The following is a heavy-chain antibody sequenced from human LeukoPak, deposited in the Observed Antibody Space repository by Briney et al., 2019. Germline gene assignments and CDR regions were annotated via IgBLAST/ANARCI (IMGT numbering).Heavy chain of an antibody. CDR3: ATVGYSYGIPLHY. Sequence: ASENVSCKVSGYTLSELLMHGVRPAPGKGLAWMGGFDPEDGETIYAQKFQGRVTMTEDTSTDTAYTELSSLRSEDTAVYYCATVGYSYGIPLHYWGQGTLVTVSS. CDR2: FDPEDGET. V-gene: IGHV1-24*01. J-gene: IGHJ4*02. CDR1: GYTLSELL. D-gene: IGHD5-18*01.